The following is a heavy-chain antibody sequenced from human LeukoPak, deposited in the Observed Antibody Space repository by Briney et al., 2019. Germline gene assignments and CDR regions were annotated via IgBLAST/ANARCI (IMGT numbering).Heavy chain of an antibody. CDR3: ARAVGVYDTPFQH. V-gene: IGHV1-69*06. CDR1: GGTFSSYA. J-gene: IGHJ1*01. D-gene: IGHD3-22*01. CDR2: IIPIFGTA. Sequence: SVKVSCKASGGTFSSYAISRVRQAPGQGLEWMGGIIPIFGTANYAQKFQGRVTITADKSTSTAYMELSSLRSEDTAVYYCARAVGVYDTPFQHWGQGTLVTVSS.